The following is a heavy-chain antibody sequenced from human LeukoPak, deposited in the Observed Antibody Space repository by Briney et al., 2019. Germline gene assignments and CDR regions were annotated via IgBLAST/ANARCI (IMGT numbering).Heavy chain of an antibody. Sequence: GGSLRLSCAASGFTFSSYSMNWVRQAPGKGLEWVSSISSSSYIYYADSVKGRFTISRDNAKNSLYLQMNSLRAEDTAVYYCARHAIVVVPAAIGFWGQGTMVTVSS. D-gene: IGHD2-2*01. V-gene: IGHV3-21*01. CDR2: ISSSSYI. CDR3: ARHAIVVVPAAIGF. CDR1: GFTFSSYS. J-gene: IGHJ3*01.